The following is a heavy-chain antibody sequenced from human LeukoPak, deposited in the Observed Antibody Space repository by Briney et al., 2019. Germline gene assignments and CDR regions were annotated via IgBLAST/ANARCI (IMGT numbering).Heavy chain of an antibody. J-gene: IGHJ4*02. Sequence: SGPALVKPTQTLTLTFTFSGFSLSTSKMCVNWIRQPPGKALEWLARIDWDDDKYYSTSLKTRLTISKDTSKNQVVLTMTNMDPVDTATYYCARILAGPDYFDYWGQGTLVTVSS. CDR3: ARILAGPDYFDY. V-gene: IGHV2-70*11. CDR2: IDWDDDK. CDR1: GFSLSTSKMC.